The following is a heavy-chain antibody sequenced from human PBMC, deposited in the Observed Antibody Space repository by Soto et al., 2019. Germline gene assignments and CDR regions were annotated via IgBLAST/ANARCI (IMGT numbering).Heavy chain of an antibody. J-gene: IGHJ4*02. D-gene: IGHD3-10*01. V-gene: IGHV4-31*01. CDR1: GGSISSGASY. Sequence: QVQLQESGPGLVKPSQTLFLTCTVSGGSISSGASYWSWIRQHPGKGLEWIGYMYYSGSTDYNPARKIPVTLSVDMSTNQFSLKLSSVTAADTSVYYCAAVGGAMVWGVGFDYWGQGTLVTVSS. CDR3: AAVGGAMVWGVGFDY. CDR2: MYYSGST.